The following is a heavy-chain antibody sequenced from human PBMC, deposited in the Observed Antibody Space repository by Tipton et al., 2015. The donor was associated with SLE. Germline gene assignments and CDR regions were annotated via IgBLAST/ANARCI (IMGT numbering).Heavy chain of an antibody. CDR1: GYTFTSYG. Sequence: QLVQSGAEVKKPGASVKVSCKASGYTFTSYGISWVRQAPGQGLEWMGWINPNSGGTNYAQKFQGRVTMTRDTSISTAYMELSRLRSDDTAVYYCARVGDFWSGSLYYFDYWGQGTLVTVSS. CDR2: INPNSGGT. V-gene: IGHV1-2*02. J-gene: IGHJ4*02. CDR3: ARVGDFWSGSLYYFDY. D-gene: IGHD3-3*01.